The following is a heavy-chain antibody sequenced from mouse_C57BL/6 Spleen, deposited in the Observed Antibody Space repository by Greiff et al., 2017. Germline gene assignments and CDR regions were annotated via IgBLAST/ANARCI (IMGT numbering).Heavy chain of an antibody. D-gene: IGHD2-4*01. CDR2: ISSGGSYT. J-gene: IGHJ2*01. V-gene: IGHV5-6*01. Sequence: EVNVVESGGDLVKPGGSLKLSCAASGFTFSSYGMSWVRQTPDKRLEWVATISSGGSYTYYPDSVKGRFTISRDNAKNTLYLQMSSLKSEDTAMYYCARQGESYDYDETYYFDYWGQGTTLTVSS. CDR3: ARQGESYDYDETYYFDY. CDR1: GFTFSSYG.